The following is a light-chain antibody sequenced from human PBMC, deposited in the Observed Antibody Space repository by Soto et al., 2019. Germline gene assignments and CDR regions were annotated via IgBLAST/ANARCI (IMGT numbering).Light chain of an antibody. CDR2: GAS. J-gene: IGKJ1*01. Sequence: EIVLTQSPGTLSLSPVERATLSFRASQSVSSSYLAWYQQKPGQAPRLLIYGASSRATGIPDRFSGSGSGTDFTLTISRLEPEDFAVYYCQQYGSSNRAFGQGTKVDIK. CDR1: QSVSSSY. CDR3: QQYGSSNRA. V-gene: IGKV3-20*01.